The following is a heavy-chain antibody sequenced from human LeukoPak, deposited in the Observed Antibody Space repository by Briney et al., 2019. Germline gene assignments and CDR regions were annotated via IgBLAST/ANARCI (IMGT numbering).Heavy chain of an antibody. V-gene: IGHV3-74*01. J-gene: IGHJ4*02. CDR2: INSDGSIT. Sequence: GGSLRLSCAASGFTFSSYWMHWVRQAPGKGLVWVSRINSDGSITTYADSVRGRFTISRDAAKSTMYLQMNSLRAEDTAVYYCAKGSSSGWPSRDYFNYWGQGTLVTVSS. CDR1: GFTFSSYW. CDR3: AKGSSSGWPSRDYFNY. D-gene: IGHD6-19*01.